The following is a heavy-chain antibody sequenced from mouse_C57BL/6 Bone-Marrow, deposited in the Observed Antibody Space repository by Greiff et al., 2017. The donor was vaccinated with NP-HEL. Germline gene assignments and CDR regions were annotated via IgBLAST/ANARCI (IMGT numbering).Heavy chain of an antibody. V-gene: IGHV5-6*02. J-gene: IGHJ2*01. CDR2: ISSGGSYT. Sequence: EVMLVESGGDLVKPGGSLKLSCAASGFTFSSYGMSWVRQTPDKRLEWVATISSGGSYTYYPDSVKGRFTISRDNAKNTLYLQMSSLKSEDTAMYYCASTGTGFDYWGQGTTLTVSS. CDR1: GFTFSSYG. D-gene: IGHD4-1*01. CDR3: ASTGTGFDY.